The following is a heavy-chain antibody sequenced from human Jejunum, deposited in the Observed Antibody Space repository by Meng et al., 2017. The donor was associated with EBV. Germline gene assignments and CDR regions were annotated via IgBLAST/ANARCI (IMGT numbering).Heavy chain of an antibody. CDR3: AREGLVGDLRYFDL. CDR1: AYTFAGYY. CDR2: INPNSGGA. J-gene: IGHJ2*01. Sequence: QGQVGQSGAEVKEPGDIVKVSCKASAYTFAGYYMHWVRQAPGQGLEWMGRINPNSGGANYAQKFQGRVTMTRDTSISTAYMELSRLRSDDTAVYYCAREGLVGDLRYFDLWGRGTLVTVSS. D-gene: IGHD3-16*01. V-gene: IGHV1-2*06.